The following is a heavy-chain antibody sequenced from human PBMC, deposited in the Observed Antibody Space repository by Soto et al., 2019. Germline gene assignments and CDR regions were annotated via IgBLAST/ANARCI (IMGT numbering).Heavy chain of an antibody. Sequence: SETLSLTCAVYGGSFSGYYWSWIRQPPGKGLEWIGEINHSGSTNYNPSLKSRVTISVDTSKNQFSLKLSAVTAADTAVYYCARTITGTDEVDAFDIWGQGTMVTVSS. CDR1: GGSFSGYY. CDR2: INHSGST. CDR3: ARTITGTDEVDAFDI. J-gene: IGHJ3*02. D-gene: IGHD1-20*01. V-gene: IGHV4-34*01.